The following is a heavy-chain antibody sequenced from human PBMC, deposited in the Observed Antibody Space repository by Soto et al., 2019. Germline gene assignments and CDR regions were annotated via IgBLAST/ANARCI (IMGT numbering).Heavy chain of an antibody. V-gene: IGHV4-30-2*01. CDR2: ISQGGDT. D-gene: IGHD2-15*01. CDR1: GLSIDRGAYS. Sequence: QQQLQESGSGLVKPLETLSLACTVSGLSIDRGAYSWSWIRQPPGKGLEWVGSISQGGDTYYNPSLTGRVTISVDRPRYQFSLNLTSVTAADTAVYYCASLSGYRYYFDYWGQGILVTVSS. J-gene: IGHJ4*02. CDR3: ASLSGYRYYFDY.